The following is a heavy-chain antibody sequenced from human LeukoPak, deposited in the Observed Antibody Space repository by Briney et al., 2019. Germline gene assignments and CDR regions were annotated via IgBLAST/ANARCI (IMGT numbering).Heavy chain of an antibody. Sequence: PGGSLRLSCAASGFTFSTYAMSWVRQAPGKGLEWVANIKQDGSEKYYVDSVKGRFTISRDNAKNSLYLQMNSLRAEDTAVYYCARDRGDYGDGNGMDVWGQGTTVTVSS. J-gene: IGHJ6*02. CDR2: IKQDGSEK. V-gene: IGHV3-7*01. D-gene: IGHD4-17*01. CDR3: ARDRGDYGDGNGMDV. CDR1: GFTFSTYA.